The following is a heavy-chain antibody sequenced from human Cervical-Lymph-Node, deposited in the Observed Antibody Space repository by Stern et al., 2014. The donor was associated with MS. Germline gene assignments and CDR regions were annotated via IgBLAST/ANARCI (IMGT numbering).Heavy chain of an antibody. CDR2: INPSCGST. Sequence: QVQLVESGAEVKKPGASVKVSCKASGYTFTSYDMNWVRQAPGQGLEWKGIINPSCGSTRYAQKFQGRVTMTRDTSTSTVYMELSSLRSEDTAVYYCARDHPPAAGTSTFVDYWGQGTLVTVSS. V-gene: IGHV1-46*01. CDR1: GYTFTSYD. J-gene: IGHJ4*02. D-gene: IGHD6-13*01. CDR3: ARDHPPAAGTSTFVDY.